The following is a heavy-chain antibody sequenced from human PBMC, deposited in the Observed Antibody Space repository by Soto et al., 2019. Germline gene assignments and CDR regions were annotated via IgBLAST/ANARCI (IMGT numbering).Heavy chain of an antibody. CDR3: ARGRYCSGGTCYFDY. V-gene: IGHV5-51*01. CDR1: GYIFTTYW. J-gene: IGHJ4*02. CDR2: IYPGDSDT. D-gene: IGHD2-15*01. Sequence: GESLKISCKGSGYIFTTYWIGWVRQMPGKGLEWMGIIYPGDSDTRYCPSSQGQVTISADKSISTAYLQWSSLRASDTAMYYCARGRYCSGGTCYFDYWGQGTLVTVSS.